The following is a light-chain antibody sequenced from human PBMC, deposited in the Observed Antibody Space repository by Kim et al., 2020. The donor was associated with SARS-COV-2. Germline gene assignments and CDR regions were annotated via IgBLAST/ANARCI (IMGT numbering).Light chain of an antibody. J-gene: IGLJ1*01. CDR1: SSDVGAYDY. CDR2: DVT. CDR3: SSYTSNSAYV. Sequence: GQSITISCTGTSSDVGAYDYVSWYQQHPGKAPKLTIYDVTNRPSGVSDRFSGSKSGNTASLTISGLQAEDEADYYCSSYTSNSAYVFGTGTKVTVL. V-gene: IGLV2-14*03.